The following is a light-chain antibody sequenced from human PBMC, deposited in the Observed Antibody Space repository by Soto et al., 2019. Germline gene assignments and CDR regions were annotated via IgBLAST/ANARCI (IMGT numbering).Light chain of an antibody. CDR1: QTVRNNY. CDR2: DAS. V-gene: IGKV3-20*01. J-gene: IGKJ4*01. CDR3: QQFSSYPLT. Sequence: IVLTQSPGTLSLSPGETATLSCRASQTVRNNYLAWYQQKPGQAPRSLIYDASSRATGIPDRFSGGGSGTDFTLTISRPEPEDFAVYYCQQFSSYPLTFGGGTKVDIK.